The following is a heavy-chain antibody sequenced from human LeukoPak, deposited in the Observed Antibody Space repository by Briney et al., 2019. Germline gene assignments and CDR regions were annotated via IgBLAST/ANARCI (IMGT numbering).Heavy chain of an antibody. CDR1: GDSVSSNNAA. J-gene: IGHJ4*02. V-gene: IGHV6-1*01. Sequence: SQTLSLTCVISGDSVSSNNAAWNWIRQSPSRGLEWLGRTYYRSKWYSYYAVSVKSRIIINPDTSKNQFSLQLNSVTPEDTAVYYCARVIAAAGSHFDYWGQGTLVTVSS. CDR3: ARVIAAAGSHFDY. CDR2: TYYRSKWYS. D-gene: IGHD6-13*01.